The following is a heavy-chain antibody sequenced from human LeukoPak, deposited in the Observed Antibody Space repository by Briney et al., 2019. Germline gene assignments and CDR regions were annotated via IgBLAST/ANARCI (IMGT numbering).Heavy chain of an antibody. V-gene: IGHV4-59*01. D-gene: IGHD6-13*01. CDR3: ARGAGIAAAGTYGLDY. CDR1: GGSISDYS. Sequence: SETLSLTCTVSGGSISDYSWSWIRQPPGKGLEWIGNIYYSGSANHNPSLKSRVTISRDTSKNQFSLKLTSVTTADTAVYYCARGAGIAAAGTYGLDYWGQGTLVTVSS. J-gene: IGHJ4*02. CDR2: IYYSGSA.